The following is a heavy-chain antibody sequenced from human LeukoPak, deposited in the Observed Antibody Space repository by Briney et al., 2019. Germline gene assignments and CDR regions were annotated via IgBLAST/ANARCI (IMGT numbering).Heavy chain of an antibody. CDR2: ISSGSSDT. D-gene: IGHD1-26*01. V-gene: IGHV3-11*06. CDR1: GFTFTDYY. Sequence: PGGSLRLSCAASGFTFTDYYMSWIRHAPGKGVEWLSYISSGSSDTNYADSVKGRFTISRDNAKKSLYLQMNSLRAEDTAVYYCVRTAGRDGGIWGQGTLVTVSS. CDR3: VRTAGRDGGI. J-gene: IGHJ4*02.